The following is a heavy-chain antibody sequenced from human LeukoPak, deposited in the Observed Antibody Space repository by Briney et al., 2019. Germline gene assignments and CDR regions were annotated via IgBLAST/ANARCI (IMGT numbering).Heavy chain of an antibody. CDR2: ISGSGGST. Sequence: GGSLRLSCGASGFTFSSYAMSWVRQAPGKGLGWVSAISGSGGSTYYADSVKGRFTISRDNSKNTLYLQMNGLRAEDTAIYYCAKVIGAAAFDYWGQGTLVTVSS. CDR1: GFTFSSYA. CDR3: AKVIGAAAFDY. J-gene: IGHJ4*02. V-gene: IGHV3-23*01. D-gene: IGHD2-15*01.